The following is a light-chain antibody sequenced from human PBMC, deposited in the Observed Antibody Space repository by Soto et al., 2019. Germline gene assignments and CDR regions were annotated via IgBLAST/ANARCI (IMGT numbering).Light chain of an antibody. CDR2: GSS. V-gene: IGKV1-39*01. CDR1: QTVKNY. CDR3: QQYNNWPPKYT. Sequence: DIQVTQSPSSLSASVGDRITFTCRTSQTVKNYVNWYQQKPGKAPQLLISGSSNLQSGVQSRFSGSGSGTDFTLTISSPQSEDFAVYYCQQYNNWPPKYTFGQGTKVDIK. J-gene: IGKJ2*01.